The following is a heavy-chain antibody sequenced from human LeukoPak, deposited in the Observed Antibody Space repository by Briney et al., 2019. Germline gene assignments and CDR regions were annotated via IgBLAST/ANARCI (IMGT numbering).Heavy chain of an antibody. Sequence: ASVKVSCKASGYTFTSYGISWVRQAPGQGLEWMGWISAYNGNTNYAQKLQGRVTTTTDTSTSTAYMELRSLRSDDTAVYYCARENYDYVWGSYPPHYFDYWGQGTLVTVSS. J-gene: IGHJ4*02. CDR1: GYTFTSYG. CDR3: ARENYDYVWGSYPPHYFDY. V-gene: IGHV1-18*04. D-gene: IGHD3-16*02. CDR2: ISAYNGNT.